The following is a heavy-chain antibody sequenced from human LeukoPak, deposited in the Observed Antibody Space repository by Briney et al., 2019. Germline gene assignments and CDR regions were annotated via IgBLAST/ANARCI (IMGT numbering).Heavy chain of an antibody. CDR1: GFTFSGYW. D-gene: IGHD4-11*01. CDR2: ISSDGSTT. V-gene: IGHV3-74*01. J-gene: IGHJ5*02. Sequence: PGGSLRLSCAASGFTFSGYWMHWSRQAPGKGLVWVSRISSDGSTTSYADSVKGRFTISRDNAKNTLYLQMNSLRAEDTAVYYCARRDYFDPWGQGTLVTVSS. CDR3: ARRDYFDP.